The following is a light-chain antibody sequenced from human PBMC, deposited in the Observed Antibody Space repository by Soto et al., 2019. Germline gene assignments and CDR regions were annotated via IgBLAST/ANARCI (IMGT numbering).Light chain of an antibody. CDR3: QQYEAVVT. Sequence: EIVLTQSQGTLSLSPGERATLSCRASQSLTNNYFAWYQQKPGRALRLLLDGASIRATGIPDRFSGSGSGTDFTFTISRMEPEDVAVYYCQQYEAVVTFGQGTKVDIK. V-gene: IGKV3-20*01. J-gene: IGKJ1*01. CDR2: GAS. CDR1: QSLTNNY.